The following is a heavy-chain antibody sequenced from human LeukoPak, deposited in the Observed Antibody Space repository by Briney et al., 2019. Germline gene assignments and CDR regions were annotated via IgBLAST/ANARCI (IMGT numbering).Heavy chain of an antibody. V-gene: IGHV3-21*01. D-gene: IGHD2-2*02. J-gene: IGHJ4*02. CDR2: ISSSSSYI. CDR1: GFTFSSYS. Sequence: GGSLRLSCAASGFTFSSYSMNWVRQAPGKGLEWVSSISSSSSYIYYADSVKGRFTISRDNTKNSLYLQMNSLRAEDTAVYYCASESRLGYRSSTSCYMIYWGQGTLVTVSS. CDR3: ASESRLGYRSSTSCYMIY.